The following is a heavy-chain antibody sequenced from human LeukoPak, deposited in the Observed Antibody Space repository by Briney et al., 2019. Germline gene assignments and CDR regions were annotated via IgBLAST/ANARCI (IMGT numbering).Heavy chain of an antibody. D-gene: IGHD3-22*01. CDR1: GFTFSSYE. CDR2: ISSSSSYI. CDR3: ARVLHKRNYDSTTYYGY. V-gene: IGHV3-21*01. Sequence: GGSLRLSCAASGFTFSSYEMNWVRQAPGKGLEWVSSISSSSSYIYYADSVKGRFTISRDNARNSLYLQMNSLRAEDTAVYYCARVLHKRNYDSTTYYGYWGQGTLVTVSS. J-gene: IGHJ4*02.